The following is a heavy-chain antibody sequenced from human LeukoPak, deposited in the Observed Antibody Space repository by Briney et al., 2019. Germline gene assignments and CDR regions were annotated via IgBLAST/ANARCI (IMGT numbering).Heavy chain of an antibody. CDR2: IKPSGGST. V-gene: IGHV1-46*01. J-gene: IGHJ5*02. Sequence: ASVNVSCKASGYTFTSYYMHWVRQAPGQGLEWMGIIKPSGGSTSYAQKFQGRVTMTRDTSTSTVYMELSSLRSEDTAVYYCARGRITMVRGVRGGHNWFDPWGQGTLVTVSS. CDR1: GYTFTSYY. CDR3: ARGRITMVRGVRGGHNWFDP. D-gene: IGHD3-10*01.